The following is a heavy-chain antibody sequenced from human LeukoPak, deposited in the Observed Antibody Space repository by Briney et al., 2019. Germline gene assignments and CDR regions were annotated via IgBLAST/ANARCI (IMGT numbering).Heavy chain of an antibody. CDR1: GFSFSSYW. D-gene: IGHD5-12*01. CDR2: IKTDGSSLDGSST. Sequence: PGGSLRLYCAASGFSFSSYWMHWVRQAPGKGLVWVSRIKTDGSSLDGSSTSYADSVKGRFTTSRDNAKNTLYLQMDSLRAKDTAVYYCVRDGYAFDVWGQGTMVTVSS. CDR3: VRDGYAFDV. J-gene: IGHJ3*01. V-gene: IGHV3-74*01.